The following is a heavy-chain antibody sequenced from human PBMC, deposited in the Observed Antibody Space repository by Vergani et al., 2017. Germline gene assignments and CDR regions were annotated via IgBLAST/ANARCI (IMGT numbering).Heavy chain of an antibody. V-gene: IGHV4-61*02. J-gene: IGHJ6*03. CDR1: GASVSRGTYY. CDR3: ARASHCINCYSEGPNGPGYYYMDV. D-gene: IGHD2-21*01. CDR2: MYTSGHT. Sequence: VQLQESGPGLVKPSQTLSLTCTVSGASVSRGTYYWTWIRQPAGKKLEWIVRMYTSGHTIYNPSLESRVTMSVDTSKNQFSLQLSSVTAADTAVYYCARASHCINCYSEGPNGPGYYYMDVWGKGP.